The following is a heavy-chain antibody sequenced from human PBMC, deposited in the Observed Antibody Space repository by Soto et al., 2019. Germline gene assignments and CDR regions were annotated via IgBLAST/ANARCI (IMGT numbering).Heavy chain of an antibody. J-gene: IGHJ2*01. CDR3: AKSVMAAAGTGQANFDL. Sequence: VQLLESGGGLVQPGGSLRLSCAASGFTFSSYAMSWVRQAPGKGLEWVSAISGSGGSTYYADSVKGRFTISRDNSKNTLYLQMNSLRAEDTAVYYCAKSVMAAAGTGQANFDLWGRGTLVTVSS. V-gene: IGHV3-23*01. CDR2: ISGSGGST. D-gene: IGHD6-13*01. CDR1: GFTFSSYA.